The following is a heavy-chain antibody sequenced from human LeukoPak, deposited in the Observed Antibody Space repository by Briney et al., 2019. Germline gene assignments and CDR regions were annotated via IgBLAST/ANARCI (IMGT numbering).Heavy chain of an antibody. V-gene: IGHV1-2*02. D-gene: IGHD2-2*01. J-gene: IGHJ6*03. CDR1: GYTFTGYY. CDR3: ARDQVGDIVVVPAAHYYYYYMDV. CDR2: INPNSGGT. Sequence: ASVKVSCKASGYTFTGYYMHWVRQAPGQGLEWMGWINPNSGGTNYAQKLQGRVTMTRDTSISTAYMEPSRLRSDDTAVYYCARDQVGDIVVVPAAHYYYYYMDVWGKGTTVTVSS.